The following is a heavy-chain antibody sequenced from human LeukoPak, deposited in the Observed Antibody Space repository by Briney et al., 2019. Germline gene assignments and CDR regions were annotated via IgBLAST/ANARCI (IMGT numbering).Heavy chain of an antibody. CDR3: TPLDLDRLLFSS. Sequence: GGSLRLSCAASGFTFSSYDMHWVRQASGKGLEWVGRIKSKANNYATAYAASVKGRFTISRDDSKSTAYLQMNSLKTDDTAVYYCTPLDLDRLLFSSWGQGTLVTVSS. V-gene: IGHV3-73*01. CDR1: GFTFSSYD. CDR2: IKSKANNYAT. J-gene: IGHJ4*02. D-gene: IGHD3-9*01.